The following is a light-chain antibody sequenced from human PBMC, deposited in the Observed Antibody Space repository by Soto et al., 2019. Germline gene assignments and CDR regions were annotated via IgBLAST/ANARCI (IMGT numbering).Light chain of an antibody. CDR1: SSDLGAYKY. V-gene: IGLV2-14*03. Sequence: QSVLTQAASVSGSPGQSITISGAGTSSDLGAYKYVSWYQQHPDKAPKLILYEVSRRPSGVSNRFSGSKSGNTASLTISGLLAEDEADYSCSSYTKNSTLVFGTGTKVTVL. CDR3: SSYTKNSTLV. J-gene: IGLJ1*01. CDR2: EVS.